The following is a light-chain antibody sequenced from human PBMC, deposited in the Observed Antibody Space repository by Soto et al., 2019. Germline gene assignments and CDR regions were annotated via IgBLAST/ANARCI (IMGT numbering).Light chain of an antibody. CDR3: QRDSNSVYT. CDR1: QSVSSSY. Sequence: DIVLPQSPGTLSLSPGERATLSCRASQSVSSSYLAWYQHKPGQTPRLLIYAASTRATGIPASFSGSGSGTVCPLSLSKQLPQDFDVYYCQRDSNSVYTVGRATKLEIK. CDR2: AAS. J-gene: IGKJ2*01. V-gene: IGKV3-20*01.